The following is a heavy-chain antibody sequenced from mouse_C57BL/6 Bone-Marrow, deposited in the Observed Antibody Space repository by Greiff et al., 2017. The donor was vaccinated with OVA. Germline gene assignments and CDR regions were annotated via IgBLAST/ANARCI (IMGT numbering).Heavy chain of an antibody. CDR3: ARSQLRHFDY. CDR1: GYTFTSYW. J-gene: IGHJ2*01. CDR2: IDPSDSDT. Sequence: QVQLQQPGAELVRPGSSVKLSCKASGYTFTSYWMHWVKQRPIQGLEWIGNIDPSDSDTHYNQKFKDKATLTVDKSSSTAYMQLSSLTSEDSAVYYCARSQLRHFDYWGQGTTLTVSS. D-gene: IGHD2-4*01. V-gene: IGHV1-52*01.